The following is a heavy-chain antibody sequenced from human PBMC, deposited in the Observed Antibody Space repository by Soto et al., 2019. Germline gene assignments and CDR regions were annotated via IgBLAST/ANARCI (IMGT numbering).Heavy chain of an antibody. CDR1: GFTFSSCA. J-gene: IGHJ4*02. Sequence: GGSLRLSCAASGFTFSSCAMSWVRQAPGKGLEWVSGINPSGGSTGYIDSVKGRFVISRDNSKNTLYLQMNSLRAEDTAVYFCAKSPPSAMIVANYFHYWGQGALVTVSS. V-gene: IGHV3-23*01. D-gene: IGHD3-22*01. CDR3: AKSPPSAMIVANYFHY. CDR2: INPSGGST.